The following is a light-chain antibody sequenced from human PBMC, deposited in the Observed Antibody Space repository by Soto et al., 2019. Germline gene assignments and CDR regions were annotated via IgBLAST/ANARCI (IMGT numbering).Light chain of an antibody. V-gene: IGKV3-20*01. CDR3: QQYGSSLFT. J-gene: IGKJ3*01. Sequence: DIVLTQSPGTLSLSPGERATLSCRASQSVSSKYLAWYQQKPGQPPRVLIYGTSIRATGIPERFSGGGSGTDFTLTITRLESEDFAVYYCQQYGSSLFTCGPGTK. CDR2: GTS. CDR1: QSVSSKY.